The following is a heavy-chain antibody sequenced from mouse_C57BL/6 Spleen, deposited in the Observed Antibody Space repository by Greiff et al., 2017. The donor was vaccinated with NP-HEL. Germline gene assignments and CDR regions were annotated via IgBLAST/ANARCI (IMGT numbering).Heavy chain of an antibody. CDR2: INPSTGGT. CDR1: GYSFTGYY. V-gene: IGHV1-42*01. CDR3: ARSPAMDD. Sequence: EVQLQQSGPELVKPGASVKISCKASGYSFTGYYMNWVKQSPEKSLEWIGEINPSTGGTTYNQKFKAKATLTVDKSSSTAYMQLKSLTSEDSAVYYCARSPAMDDWGQGTSVTVSS. J-gene: IGHJ4*01.